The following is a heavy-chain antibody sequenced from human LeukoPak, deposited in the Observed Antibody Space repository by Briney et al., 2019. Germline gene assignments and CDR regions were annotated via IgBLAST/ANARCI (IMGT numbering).Heavy chain of an antibody. D-gene: IGHD3-16*02. CDR1: GFTFSSYS. CDR3: ARDIHDYVWGSYRPPLYYFDY. V-gene: IGHV3-21*01. CDR2: ISSSSSYI. Sequence: GGSLRLSCAASGFTFSSYSMSWVRQAPGKGLEWVSSISSSSSYIYYADSVKGRFTISRDNAKNSLYLQMNSLRAEDTAVYYCARDIHDYVWGSYRPPLYYFDYWGQGTLVTVSS. J-gene: IGHJ4*02.